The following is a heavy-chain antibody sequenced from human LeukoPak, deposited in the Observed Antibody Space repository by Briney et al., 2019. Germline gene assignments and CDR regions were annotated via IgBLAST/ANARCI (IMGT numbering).Heavy chain of an antibody. CDR3: AREPAAGVSPSFDY. V-gene: IGHV3-23*01. D-gene: IGHD6-13*01. J-gene: IGHJ4*02. CDR1: GFTYSSYA. CDR2: INTSGDST. Sequence: GGSLRLSCAASGFTYSSYAMSWVRQAPGKGLEWVSGINTSGDSTYYADSVKGRFTISRDNSKSTLYLQMNSLRAEDTAVYYCAREPAAGVSPSFDYWGQGTLVTVSS.